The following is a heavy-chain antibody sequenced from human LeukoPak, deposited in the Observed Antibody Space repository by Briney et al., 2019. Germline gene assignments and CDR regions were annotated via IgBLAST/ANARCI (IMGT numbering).Heavy chain of an antibody. D-gene: IGHD1-26*01. CDR2: IYHSGST. CDR1: GYSISSGYY. Sequence: SETLSLTCTVSGYSISSGYYWGWIRQPPGKGLEWIGSIYHSGSTYYNPSLKSRVTISVDTSKNQFSLKLSSVTAADTAVYYCATLSGSHHDAFDIWGQGTMVTVSS. V-gene: IGHV4-38-2*02. J-gene: IGHJ3*02. CDR3: ATLSGSHHDAFDI.